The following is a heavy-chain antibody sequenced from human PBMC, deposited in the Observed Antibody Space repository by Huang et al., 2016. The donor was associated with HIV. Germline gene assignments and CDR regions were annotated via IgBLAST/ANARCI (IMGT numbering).Heavy chain of an antibody. V-gene: IGHV3-30*18. Sequence: QVQLVESGGGVVQPGRSLRLSCAASGVTFSNYGVNWVRKAPGKGLEWVAAISYDGSYQYYSDSVKGRFTISRDDSQNTLYLQMSSLRAEDTAVYFCAKDREDSAYQLDYWGQGTRVTVSS. D-gene: IGHD5-12*01. CDR1: GVTFSNYG. J-gene: IGHJ4*02. CDR3: AKDREDSAYQLDY. CDR2: ISYDGSYQ.